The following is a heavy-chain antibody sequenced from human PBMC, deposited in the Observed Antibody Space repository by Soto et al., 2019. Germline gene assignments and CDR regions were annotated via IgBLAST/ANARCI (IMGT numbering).Heavy chain of an antibody. J-gene: IGHJ5*02. Sequence: ASVNVSCKASGYTFTSYAMHWVRQAPGQRLEWMGWINAGNGNTKYSQKFQGRVTITRDTSASTAYMELSSLRSEDTAVYYCARAHYDILTGYSLNWFDPWGQGTLVTVSS. V-gene: IGHV1-3*01. CDR2: INAGNGNT. D-gene: IGHD3-9*01. CDR3: ARAHYDILTGYSLNWFDP. CDR1: GYTFTSYA.